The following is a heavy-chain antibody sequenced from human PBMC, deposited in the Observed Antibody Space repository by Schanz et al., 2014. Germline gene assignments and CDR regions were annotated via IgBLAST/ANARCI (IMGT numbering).Heavy chain of an antibody. Sequence: QVHLVQSGAEVKKPGASVKVSCKTSGYSFSTYAMNWVRQAPGQGLEWMGWINTKTGNPTYAQGFTGRFVFSLDTSVSTTHLQITNLKADDTAVYYCARGYCAGTSCPIFDYWGQGTLVTVS. J-gene: IGHJ4*02. V-gene: IGHV7-4-1*02. CDR2: INTKTGNP. D-gene: IGHD2-2*01. CDR1: GYSFSTYA. CDR3: ARGYCAGTSCPIFDY.